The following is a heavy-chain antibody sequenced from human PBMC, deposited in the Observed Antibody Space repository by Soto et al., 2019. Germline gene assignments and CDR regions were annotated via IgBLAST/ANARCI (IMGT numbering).Heavy chain of an antibody. CDR2: IYWDDDK. J-gene: IGHJ5*02. CDR3: AHIPNYYQYDWFDP. V-gene: IGHV2-5*02. CDR1: GFSLTTLGGG. Sequence: QITLRESGLTLVKPTKTLTLTCTFSGFSLTTLGGGLGWIGQPPGRALECLALIYWDDDKRYSPSLQSRLSITKDTSKNQVVLTMTNVDPVDTATYYCAHIPNYYQYDWFDPWGQGTLVSVSS. D-gene: IGHD3-16*01.